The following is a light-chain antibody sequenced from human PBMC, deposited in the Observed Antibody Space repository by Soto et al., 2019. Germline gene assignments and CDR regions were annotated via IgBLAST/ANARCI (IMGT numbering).Light chain of an antibody. Sequence: EIVLTQSPGTLSLSPGERATLSCRASQSVSSNLAWYQQKPGQAPRLLIYDASTRATGIPARFSGSGPGTEFTLTISSLQSEDFAIYYCQQYNNWPPWTFGQGTKVDIK. V-gene: IGKV3-15*01. J-gene: IGKJ1*01. CDR3: QQYNNWPPWT. CDR1: QSVSSN. CDR2: DAS.